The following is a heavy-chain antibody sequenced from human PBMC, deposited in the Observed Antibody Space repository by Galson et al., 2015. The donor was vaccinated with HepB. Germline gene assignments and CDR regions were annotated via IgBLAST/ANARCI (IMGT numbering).Heavy chain of an antibody. CDR3: VRPHQGWGTTDY. Sequence: SLRLSCAVSGFAFSTYEMNWVRQAPGKGLEWISYISSSSSTIYYAASVKGRFTISRDDAKNSLYLQMNSLRAEDTAAYFCVRPHQGWGTTDYWGQGTLVTVSS. D-gene: IGHD3-16*01. CDR2: ISSSSSTI. V-gene: IGHV3-48*03. J-gene: IGHJ4*02. CDR1: GFAFSTYE.